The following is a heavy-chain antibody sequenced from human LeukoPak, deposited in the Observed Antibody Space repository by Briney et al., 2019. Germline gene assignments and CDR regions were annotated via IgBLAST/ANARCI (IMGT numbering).Heavy chain of an antibody. CDR1: VCSISSYY. V-gene: IGHV4-59*12. J-gene: IGHJ4*02. D-gene: IGHD4-17*01. CDR2: IYYSGST. Sequence: PSETLSLTCTVSVCSISSYYWNWIRQPPGKGLEWIGYIYYSGSTNYNPSLKSRVTISVDTSKNQFSLKLSSVTAADTAVYYCARDDYGAIFEYWGQGTLVSVSS. CDR3: ARDDYGAIFEY.